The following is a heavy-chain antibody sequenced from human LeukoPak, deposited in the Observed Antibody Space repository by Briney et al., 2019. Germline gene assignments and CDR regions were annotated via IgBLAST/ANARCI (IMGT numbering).Heavy chain of an antibody. CDR2: ISSSSSYI. V-gene: IGHV3-21*01. Sequence: GASLRLSCAASAFTFSGYSVNWVRQAPGKGLEWVSSISSSSSYIYYADSVKGRFTISRDNAKNSLYLQMNSLRAEDTAAYYCARDKPSSSWYYLWDYWGQGTLVTVSS. CDR1: AFTFSGYS. D-gene: IGHD6-13*01. J-gene: IGHJ4*02. CDR3: ARDKPSSSWYYLWDY.